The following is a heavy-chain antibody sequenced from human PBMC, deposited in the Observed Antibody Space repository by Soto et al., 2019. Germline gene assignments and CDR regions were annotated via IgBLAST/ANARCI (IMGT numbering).Heavy chain of an antibody. D-gene: IGHD3-16*02. CDR2: IYHSGST. Sequence: SETLSLTCTVSGGSISSGGYYWSWIRQHPGKGLEWIGYIYHSGSTNYNPSLKSRVTISVDKSKNQFSLKLSSVTAADTAVYYCAREAEIANYDYVWGSYRSPYFDYWGQGTLVTVSS. CDR3: AREAEIANYDYVWGSYRSPYFDY. J-gene: IGHJ4*02. V-gene: IGHV4-31*03. CDR1: GGSISSGGYY.